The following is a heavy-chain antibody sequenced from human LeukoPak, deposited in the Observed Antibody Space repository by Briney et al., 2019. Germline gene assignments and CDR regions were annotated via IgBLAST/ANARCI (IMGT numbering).Heavy chain of an antibody. D-gene: IGHD4-11*01. V-gene: IGHV4-4*07. CDR2: IYTSGST. J-gene: IGHJ6*03. CDR3: ATTTVTTEYYYYYYMDV. CDR1: GGSISSYY. Sequence: KPSETLSLTCTVSGGSISSYYWSWIRQPAGKGLEWIGRIYTSGSTNYNPSLKSRGTISVDKSKNQFSLKLSSVTAADTAVYYCATTTVTTEYYYYYYMDVWGKGTTVTVSS.